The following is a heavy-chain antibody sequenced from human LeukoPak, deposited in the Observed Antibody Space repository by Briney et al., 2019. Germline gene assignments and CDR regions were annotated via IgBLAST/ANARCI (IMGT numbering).Heavy chain of an antibody. CDR2: IYSSGGT. CDR3: AKVVAVDQMLSYNWFDP. V-gene: IGHV4-4*07. CDR1: VDSPSNYY. D-gene: IGHD2-2*01. Sequence: SETPSHTCTVSVDSPSNYYWTWLRQPAGQGLEWIGHIYSSGGTNYNPSLKSRVTMLVDRSKNQLSLRLSYVTAADTAVYYCAKVVAVDQMLSYNWFDPWGQGTLVTVSS. J-gene: IGHJ5*02.